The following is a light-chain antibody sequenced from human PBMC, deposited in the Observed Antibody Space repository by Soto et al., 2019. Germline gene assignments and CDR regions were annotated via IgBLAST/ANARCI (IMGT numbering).Light chain of an antibody. CDR2: EFN. J-gene: IGLJ1*01. V-gene: IGLV2-14*01. CDR3: GSYTSTDTPFV. Sequence: QSALAQPSSVSGSPGQSITISCTGTSTDVGGYNYVSSYQHHPGKGPKLLIYEFNNRPSGVSDRFSGSKSGNKASLTISKLEAEDESDYYCGSYTSTDTPFVFGTATKATV. CDR1: STDVGGYNY.